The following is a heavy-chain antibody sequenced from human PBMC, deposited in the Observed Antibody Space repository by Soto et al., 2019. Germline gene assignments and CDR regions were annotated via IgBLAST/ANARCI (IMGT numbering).Heavy chain of an antibody. CDR1: GYTFTNFD. Sequence: QVQLVQSGAEVKKPGASVKVSCKASGYTFTNFDINWVRQATGQGLEWMGWMNPYSGNIGYEQKFQGRVTMTRNTSMTTAYMELSSLRSEDTAVYYCARVFGVSYDPQFDYWGQGTVVTVSS. V-gene: IGHV1-8*01. D-gene: IGHD3-10*02. J-gene: IGHJ4*02. CDR3: ARVFGVSYDPQFDY. CDR2: MNPYSGNI.